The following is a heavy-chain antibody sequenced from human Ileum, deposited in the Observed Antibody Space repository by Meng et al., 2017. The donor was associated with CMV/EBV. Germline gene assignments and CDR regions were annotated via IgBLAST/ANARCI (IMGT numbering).Heavy chain of an antibody. CDR1: GYTFTSYA. J-gene: IGHJ4*02. V-gene: IGHV1-3*01. CDR2: INGANGNT. CDR3: ARIESGAHFDS. Sequence: QVQLVQSGAEGKKPGASVKVSCKASGYTFTSYAMHWVRQAPGQGLEWMGWINGANGNTKYSQKFQDRVTFTRDTSANTAYMEMRSLRSEDTAVYYCARIESGAHFDSWGQGTLVTVSS. D-gene: IGHD4-17*01.